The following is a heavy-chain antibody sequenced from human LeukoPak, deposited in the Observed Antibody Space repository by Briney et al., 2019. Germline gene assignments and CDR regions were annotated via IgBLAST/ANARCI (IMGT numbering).Heavy chain of an antibody. D-gene: IGHD3-22*01. V-gene: IGHV3-23*01. CDR1: GFIFRNYA. CDR2: ISGSDDDT. Sequence: GGSLRPSCAASGFIFRNYAMSWVRQAPGKGLEWVSGISGSDDDTYDADSVKGRFTISRDNSKNTLYLQMNNLRVEDTAVYYCVKDGSDYYYDSRGYYYYYNGMDVWGQGTTVTVSS. J-gene: IGHJ6*02. CDR3: VKDGSDYYYDSRGYYYYYNGMDV.